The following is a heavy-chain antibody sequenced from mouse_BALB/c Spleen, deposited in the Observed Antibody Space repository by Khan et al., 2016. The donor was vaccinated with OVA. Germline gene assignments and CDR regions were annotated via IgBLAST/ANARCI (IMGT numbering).Heavy chain of an antibody. CDR3: ASHDYYGSSYGWYFDV. CDR1: GFTFSSYG. Sequence: EVELVESGGDLVKPGGSLKLSCAATGFTFSSYGMSWVRQTPDKRLEWVATISSGGSYTYYPDSVKGRFTISRDNAKNTLYLQMSSLKSEDTAMYYCASHDYYGSSYGWYFDVWGAGTTVTVSS. D-gene: IGHD1-1*01. CDR2: ISSGGSYT. J-gene: IGHJ1*01. V-gene: IGHV5-6*01.